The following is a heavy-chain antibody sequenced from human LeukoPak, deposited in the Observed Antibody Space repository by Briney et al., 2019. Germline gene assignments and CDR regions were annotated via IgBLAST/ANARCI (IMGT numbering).Heavy chain of an antibody. CDR1: GFTFSSYW. J-gene: IGHJ3*02. D-gene: IGHD3-10*01. CDR2: IKQDGSEK. CDR3: AKVAGSMVRGESAWGAFDM. V-gene: IGHV3-7*01. Sequence: GGSLRLSCAASGFTFSSYWMNWVRQAPGKGLEWVANIKQDGSEKYYVDSVKGRFTISRDNAKNSLYLQMNSLRAEDTAVYYCAKVAGSMVRGESAWGAFDMWGQGTMVAVSS.